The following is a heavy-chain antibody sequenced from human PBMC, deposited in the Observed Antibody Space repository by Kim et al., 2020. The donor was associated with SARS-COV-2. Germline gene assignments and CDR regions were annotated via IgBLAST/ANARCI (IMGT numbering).Heavy chain of an antibody. CDR2: ISVYNGNT. V-gene: IGHV1-18*04. J-gene: IGHJ4*02. CDR1: GYSFTNYG. Sequence: ASVKVSCKTSGYSFTNYGINWVRQAPGQGLEWMGWISVYNGNTDYVQKVKGRVTMTTDTSTATAYMELRSLRSDDTAVYYCVRVMQETYFYGSGSLFYWGQGTLVTVST. D-gene: IGHD3-10*01. CDR3: VRVMQETYFYGSGSLFY.